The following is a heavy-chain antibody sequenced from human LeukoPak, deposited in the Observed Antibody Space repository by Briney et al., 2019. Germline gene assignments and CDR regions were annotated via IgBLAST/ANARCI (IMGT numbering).Heavy chain of an antibody. CDR1: GGSISFYY. Sequence: SETLSLTCTVSGGSISFYYWSWIRQPAGEGLEWIGRISTGGSTTYNPSFKSRVTMSLDTSKNQFSLNLTSVTAADTAVYYCARDQTYYVSSGYYYVTYFQHWGQGILVTVSS. D-gene: IGHD3-22*01. J-gene: IGHJ1*01. CDR2: ISTGGST. V-gene: IGHV4-4*07. CDR3: ARDQTYYVSSGYYYVTYFQH.